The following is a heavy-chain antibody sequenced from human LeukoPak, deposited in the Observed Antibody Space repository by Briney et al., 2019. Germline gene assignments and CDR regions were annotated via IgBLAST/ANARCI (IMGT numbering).Heavy chain of an antibody. CDR1: GYSTSTGYY. Sequence: PSETLSLTCAVSGYSTSTGYYWGWIRQPPGKGLEWIGSIYHSGSTYYNPSLKSRVTISVDTSKNQFSLKLSSVTAADTAVYYCATYSSGWYGDHAFDIWGQGTMVTVSS. J-gene: IGHJ3*02. CDR3: ATYSSGWYGDHAFDI. D-gene: IGHD6-19*01. V-gene: IGHV4-38-2*01. CDR2: IYHSGST.